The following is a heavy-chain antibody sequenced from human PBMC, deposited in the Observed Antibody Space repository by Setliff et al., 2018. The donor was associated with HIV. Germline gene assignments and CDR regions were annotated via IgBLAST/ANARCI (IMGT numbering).Heavy chain of an antibody. Sequence: PSETLSLTCAVYGGSFSDHYWSWIRQPPGKGLEWIGEINHSGISNFNPSLKSRVSIPIDTPRSQFSLKLSSVTAADTAVYYCARGGGFWSGQLDYWGQGTLVTVSS. D-gene: IGHD3-3*01. CDR1: GGSFSDHY. J-gene: IGHJ4*02. CDR3: ARGGGFWSGQLDY. V-gene: IGHV4-34*01. CDR2: INHSGIS.